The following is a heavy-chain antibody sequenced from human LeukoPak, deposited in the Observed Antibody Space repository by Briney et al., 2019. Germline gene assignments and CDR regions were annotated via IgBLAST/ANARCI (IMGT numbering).Heavy chain of an antibody. CDR3: ARKISGWFDY. Sequence: ASVKVSCKASGGTFSSYAISWVRQAPGQGLEWMGGIIPIFGTANYAQKFQGRVTITADESTSTAYMELSSLRSKDTAVYYCARKISGWFDYWGQGTLVTVSS. V-gene: IGHV1-69*13. CDR1: GGTFSSYA. CDR2: IIPIFGTA. J-gene: IGHJ4*02. D-gene: IGHD6-19*01.